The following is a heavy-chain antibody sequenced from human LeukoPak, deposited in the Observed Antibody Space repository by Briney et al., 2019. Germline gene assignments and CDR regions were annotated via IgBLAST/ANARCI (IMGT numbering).Heavy chain of an antibody. Sequence: SETLSLTCTVSGASISSYSWSWIRQPPGKGLEYIGYIYFSGSTNYNPSLKSRVTISVDTSKNQFSLKLNSVTAAGTAVYFCARLRYNSSPTRFFDFWGQGTLVTVSS. J-gene: IGHJ4*02. D-gene: IGHD6-6*01. CDR1: GASISSYS. CDR3: ARLRYNSSPTRFFDF. V-gene: IGHV4-59*12. CDR2: IYFSGST.